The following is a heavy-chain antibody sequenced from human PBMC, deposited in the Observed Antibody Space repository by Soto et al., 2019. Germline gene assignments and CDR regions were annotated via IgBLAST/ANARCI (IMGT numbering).Heavy chain of an antibody. V-gene: IGHV1-18*01. J-gene: IGHJ3*01. CDR3: ARAFFYQGSDSRGYSFDAFDF. CDR2: ISAHTGSS. D-gene: IGHD3-22*01. Sequence: ASVTVSCMDSGYTFTSSGIIWVRQAPGQGLEWLGWISAHTGSSEYAQRFQGRVTMTTDRSTSTAYMELRSLRSDDTAVYYCARAFFYQGSDSRGYSFDAFDFWGPGTLVTVSS. CDR1: GYTFTSSG.